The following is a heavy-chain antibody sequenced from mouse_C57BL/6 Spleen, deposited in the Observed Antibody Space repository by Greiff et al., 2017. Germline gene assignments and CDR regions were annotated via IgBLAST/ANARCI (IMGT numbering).Heavy chain of an antibody. CDR3: ARSYGLRGVLGY. D-gene: IGHD1-1*02. J-gene: IGHJ2*01. V-gene: IGHV2-2*01. CDR2: IWSGGST. Sequence: VKLQESGPGLVQPSQSLSITCTVSGFSLTSYGVHWVRQSPGKGLEWLGVIWSGGSTDYNAAFISRLSISKDNSKSQVFFKMNSLQADDTAIYYCARSYGLRGVLGYWGQGTTLTVSS. CDR1: GFSLTSYG.